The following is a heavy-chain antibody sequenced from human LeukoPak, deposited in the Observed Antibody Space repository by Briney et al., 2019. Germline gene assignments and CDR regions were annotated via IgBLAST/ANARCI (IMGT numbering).Heavy chain of an antibody. D-gene: IGHD2-8*01. Sequence: KPSETLSLTCTVSGCSISSYYWSWIRQPAGKGLEWIGRIYTSGSTNYNPSLKSRVTMSVDTSKNQFSLKLSSVTAADTAVYYCARDGEVYCTNGVCYGDAFDIWGQGTMVTVSS. V-gene: IGHV4-4*07. CDR2: IYTSGST. CDR1: GCSISSYY. J-gene: IGHJ3*02. CDR3: ARDGEVYCTNGVCYGDAFDI.